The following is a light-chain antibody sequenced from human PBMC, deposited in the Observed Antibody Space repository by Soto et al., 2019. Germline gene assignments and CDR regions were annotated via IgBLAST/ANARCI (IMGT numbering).Light chain of an antibody. V-gene: IGKV3-20*01. Sequence: EIVLTQSPATLSLSPGERATLSCRASQSVRSGYFAWYQQKSGQAPRLLIVAASDRATDIPDRFSGGGSGTDFTLTISRLEPEDFALYYCHQYGNSLLTFGGGTRLEIK. CDR2: AAS. J-gene: IGKJ4*01. CDR1: QSVRSGY. CDR3: HQYGNSLLT.